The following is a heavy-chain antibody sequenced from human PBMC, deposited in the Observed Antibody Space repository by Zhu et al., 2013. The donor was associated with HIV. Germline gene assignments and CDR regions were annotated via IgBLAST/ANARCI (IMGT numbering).Heavy chain of an antibody. V-gene: IGHV1-2*02. CDR2: INLRGGDT. J-gene: IGHJ3*02. Sequence: QVQLVQSGAELKKPGASVKVSCEASGYNFRDYHMHWVRQAPGQGLEWMGWINLRGGDTKYLQKLQGRVTMTRDTSINTAYMELSRLRSDDTAVYFCARDLRLTAFNYPDGRNYYYAFDIWAKGQWSPSLQ. CDR1: GYNFRDYH. D-gene: IGHD3-22*01. CDR3: ARDLRLTAFNYPDGRNYYYAFDI.